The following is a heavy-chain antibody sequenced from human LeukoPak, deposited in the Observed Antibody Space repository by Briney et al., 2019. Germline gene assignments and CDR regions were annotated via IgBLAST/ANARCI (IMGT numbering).Heavy chain of an antibody. D-gene: IGHD2-21*01. CDR2: ISSNGGS. CDR3: VDLWFRIKAVS. J-gene: IGHJ3*01. V-gene: IGHV3-64D*06. CDR1: GFTLSSNA. Sequence: PGRSLRLSCSPSGFTLSSNAVHCVRHPPGKGLEYVSGISSNGGSVYADSVKGRFTTSRDNSKNTLFLQMSSLRAEDTAVYYCVDLWFRIKAVSWGQGTMVTVSS.